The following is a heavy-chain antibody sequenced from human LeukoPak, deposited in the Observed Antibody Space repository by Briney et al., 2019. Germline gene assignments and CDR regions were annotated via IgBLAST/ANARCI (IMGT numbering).Heavy chain of an antibody. Sequence: PGGSLRLSCVASGFTLSSFGMHWVRQAPVKGLEWVAFLRYDGSNKYYADSVKGRFTISRDNSKNTLYLEMNSLRAEDTAVYYCAKRGGYYYDSSASPHDYWGQGTLVTVSS. V-gene: IGHV3-30*02. D-gene: IGHD3-22*01. CDR1: GFTLSSFG. CDR3: AKRGGYYYDSSASPHDY. J-gene: IGHJ4*02. CDR2: LRYDGSNK.